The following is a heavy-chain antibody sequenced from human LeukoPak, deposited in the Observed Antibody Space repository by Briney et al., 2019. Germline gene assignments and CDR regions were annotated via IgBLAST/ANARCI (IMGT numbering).Heavy chain of an antibody. D-gene: IGHD6-13*01. CDR3: ARGSRDGYSSSYNYYYGMDV. Sequence: ASVKVSCKASGGTFSSYAISWVRQATGQGLEWMGWMNPNSGNTGYAQKFQGRVTMTRNTSISTAYMELSSLRSEDTAVYYCARGSRDGYSSSYNYYYGMDVWGQGTTVTVSS. CDR2: MNPNSGNT. CDR1: GGTFSSYA. V-gene: IGHV1-8*02. J-gene: IGHJ6*02.